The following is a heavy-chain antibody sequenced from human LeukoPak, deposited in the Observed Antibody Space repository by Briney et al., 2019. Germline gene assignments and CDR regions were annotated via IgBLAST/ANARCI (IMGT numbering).Heavy chain of an antibody. CDR1: GYTFTSYD. V-gene: IGHV1-8*01. CDR3: ARVGVVVPAATLPGDV. Sequence: ASVKVSCKASGYTFTSYDINWVRQATGQGLEWMGWMNPNSGNTGYAQKFQGRVTMTRNTSISTAYMELSSLRSEDTAVYYCARVGVVVPAATLPGDVWGQGTTVTVSS. J-gene: IGHJ6*02. CDR2: MNPNSGNT. D-gene: IGHD2-2*01.